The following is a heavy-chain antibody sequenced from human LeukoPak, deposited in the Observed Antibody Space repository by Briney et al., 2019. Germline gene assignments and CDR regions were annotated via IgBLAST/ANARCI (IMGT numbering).Heavy chain of an antibody. Sequence: GGSLRLSCVVSGFTFSPYSMNWVRQAPGKGLEWVAYISGRTSTIYYADSVYGRFTISRDNAKNSLYLQMNSLRVEDTAVYYCAKVAKYYYGSETYYFFEHWGQGTPVTASS. CDR3: AKVAKYYYGSETYYFFEH. V-gene: IGHV3-48*01. CDR2: ISGRTSTI. D-gene: IGHD3-10*01. J-gene: IGHJ4*02. CDR1: GFTFSPYS.